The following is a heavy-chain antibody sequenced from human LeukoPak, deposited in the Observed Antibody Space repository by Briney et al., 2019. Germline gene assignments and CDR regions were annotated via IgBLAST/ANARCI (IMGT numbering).Heavy chain of an antibody. V-gene: IGHV4-39*07. J-gene: IGHJ4*02. CDR1: GGSISSSSYY. Sequence: SETLSLTCTVSGGSISSSSYYWGWIRQPPGKGLEWIGSIYYSGSTYYNPSLKSRVTISVDTSKNQFSLKLSSVTAADTAVYYCAKDGMITFGGVIVPPDYWGQGTLVTVSS. CDR2: IYYSGST. D-gene: IGHD3-16*02. CDR3: AKDGMITFGGVIVPPDY.